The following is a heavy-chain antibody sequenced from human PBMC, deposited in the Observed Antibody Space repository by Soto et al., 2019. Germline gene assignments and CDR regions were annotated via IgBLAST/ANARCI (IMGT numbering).Heavy chain of an antibody. CDR2: IIPILGIA. CDR3: ARGGTPPSYGMDV. CDR1: GGTFSSYT. Sequence: QVQLVQSGAEVKKPGSSVKVSCKASGGTFSSYTISWVRQAPGQGLEWMGRIIPILGIANYAQKFQGRVTITADKPTSTAYMELSSLRSEDTAVYYCARGGTPPSYGMDVWGQGTTVTVSS. V-gene: IGHV1-69*02. J-gene: IGHJ6*02. D-gene: IGHD1-1*01.